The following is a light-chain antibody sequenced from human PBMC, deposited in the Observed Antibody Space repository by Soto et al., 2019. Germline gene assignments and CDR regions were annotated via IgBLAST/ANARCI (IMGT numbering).Light chain of an antibody. J-gene: IGKJ5*01. CDR2: GAS. Sequence: EIELTQSPGTLSVSLGESATLSCRASQSVDGYLAWYQQKPGQAPRLLIYGASTRATGVTARFRGGGSGTEFTLTISSLQSEDSAVYYCQQYHKWPPITFGQGTRLEIK. CDR1: QSVDGY. V-gene: IGKV3-15*01. CDR3: QQYHKWPPIT.